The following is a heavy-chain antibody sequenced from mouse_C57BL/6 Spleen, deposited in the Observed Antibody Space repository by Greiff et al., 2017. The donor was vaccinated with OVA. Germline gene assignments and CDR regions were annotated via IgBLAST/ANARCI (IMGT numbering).Heavy chain of an antibody. CDR3: TRGGVGAY. J-gene: IGHJ3*01. V-gene: IGHV1-15*01. D-gene: IGHD1-1*01. Sequence: VQLQQSGAELVRPGASVTLSCKASGYTFTDYEMHWVKQTPVHGLEWIGAIDPETGGTAYNQKFKGKAILTADKSSSTAYMALRSLTSEDSAVYYCTRGGVGAYWGQGTLVTVSA. CDR1: GYTFTDYE. CDR2: IDPETGGT.